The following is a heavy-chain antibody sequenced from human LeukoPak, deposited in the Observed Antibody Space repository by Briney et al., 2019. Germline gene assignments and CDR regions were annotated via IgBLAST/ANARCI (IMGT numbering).Heavy chain of an antibody. V-gene: IGHV3-23*01. CDR1: GFTFRSYA. CDR3: AKIRGYTYGFGDY. D-gene: IGHD5-18*01. Sequence: PGGSLRLSCAASGFTFRSYAMSWVRQAPGKGLEWVSDISESGGSTHYADSVKGRFTISRDNSKNTLYLQMNILRAEDTAVYFCAKIRGYTYGFGDYWGQGILVTVSS. J-gene: IGHJ4*02. CDR2: ISESGGST.